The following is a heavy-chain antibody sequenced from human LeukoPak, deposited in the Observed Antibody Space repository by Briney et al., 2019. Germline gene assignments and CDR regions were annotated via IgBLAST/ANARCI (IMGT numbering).Heavy chain of an antibody. D-gene: IGHD2-15*01. Sequence: SSETLSLTCTVSGGSISSYYWSWIRQPPGKGLEWIGYIYYSGSTNYNPSLKSRVTISVDTSKNQFSLKLSSVTAADTAVYYCAREIGYCSGGSCYGAFDIWGQGTMVTVSS. CDR1: GGSISSYY. CDR2: IYYSGST. CDR3: AREIGYCSGGSCYGAFDI. J-gene: IGHJ3*02. V-gene: IGHV4-59*12.